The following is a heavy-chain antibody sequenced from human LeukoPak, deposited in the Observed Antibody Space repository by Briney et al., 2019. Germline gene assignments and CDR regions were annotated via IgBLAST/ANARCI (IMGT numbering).Heavy chain of an antibody. D-gene: IGHD7-27*01. CDR1: GGSFSGYY. Sequence: ETLSLTCAVYGGSFSGYYWSWIRQPPGKGLEWVSSINNSSRYISYADSVNGRFTISRDNAKNSLYLQMNSLRAEDTAVYYCARDLGIVYYYGMDVWGQGTTVIVSS. CDR2: INNSSRYI. V-gene: IGHV3-21*01. J-gene: IGHJ6*02. CDR3: ARDLGIVYYYGMDV.